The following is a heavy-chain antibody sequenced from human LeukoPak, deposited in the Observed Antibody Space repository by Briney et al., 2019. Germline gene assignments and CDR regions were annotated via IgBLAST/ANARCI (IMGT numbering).Heavy chain of an antibody. D-gene: IGHD3-9*01. Sequence: GRSLSLSCAHSGXTASSNYMRWVRQAPSNGLGWGCVIYSGVSTHYADSVKARFTISRDNSKNTLYLQMNSLRAEDTGVYYCARDRLHYDSVTGYPADWGQGSLVTVSS. CDR1: GXTASSNY. V-gene: IGHV3-66*01. CDR2: IYSGVST. CDR3: ARDRLHYDSVTGYPAD. J-gene: IGHJ4*02.